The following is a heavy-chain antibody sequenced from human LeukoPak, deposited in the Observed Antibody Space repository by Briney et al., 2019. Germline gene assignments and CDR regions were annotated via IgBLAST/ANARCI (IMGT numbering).Heavy chain of an antibody. D-gene: IGHD3-16*02. CDR1: GFTFSSYA. CDR2: ISGSGGST. Sequence: GGSLRLSCAASGFTFSSYAMSWVRQAPGKGLEWVSAISGSGGSTYYADSVKGRFTISRDNSKNTLYLQMNSLRAEDTAVYYCAKDRADYVWGSYRSQPFDYWGQGTLVTVSS. CDR3: AKDRADYVWGSYRSQPFDY. J-gene: IGHJ4*02. V-gene: IGHV3-23*01.